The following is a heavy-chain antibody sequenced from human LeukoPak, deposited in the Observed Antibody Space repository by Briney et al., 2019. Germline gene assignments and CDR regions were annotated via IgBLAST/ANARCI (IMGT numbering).Heavy chain of an antibody. CDR2: IYYSGNT. V-gene: IGHV4-39*07. CDR3: ARVAHCSSTTCYQGIFDY. Sequence: SETLSLTCTVSGGSISSGGYYWGWIRQPPGKGLEWIGSIYYSGNTYYDPSLKSRVTISVDTSKNQFSLKLSSVTAADTAVYYCARVAHCSSTTCYQGIFDYWGQGTLVTVPS. D-gene: IGHD2-2*01. J-gene: IGHJ4*02. CDR1: GGSISSGGYY.